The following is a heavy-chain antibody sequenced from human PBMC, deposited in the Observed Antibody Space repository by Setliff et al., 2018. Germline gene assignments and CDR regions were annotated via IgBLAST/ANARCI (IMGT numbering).Heavy chain of an antibody. CDR3: ARHSSRPY. V-gene: IGHV4-38-2*01. J-gene: IGHJ4*02. Sequence: PSETLSLTCAVSGYSISSGYYWGWIRQPPGKGLEWIGSIYHSGSTYYNPSLKSRVTISVDTSENQFSLKLSSVTAADTAVYYCARHSSRPYWGQGTLVTVSS. CDR1: GYSISSGYY. CDR2: IYHSGST.